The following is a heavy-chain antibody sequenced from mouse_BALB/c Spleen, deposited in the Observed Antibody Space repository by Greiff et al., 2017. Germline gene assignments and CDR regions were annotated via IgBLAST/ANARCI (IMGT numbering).Heavy chain of an antibody. CDR1: GFNIKDTY. CDR3: ARDRYDDAMDY. Sequence: EVKLVESGAELVKPGASVKLSCTASGFNIKDTYMHWVKQRPEQGLEWIGRIDPANGNTKYDPKFQGKATITADTSSNTAYLQLSSLTSEDTAVYYCARDRYDDAMDYWGQGTSVTVSS. D-gene: IGHD2-14*01. V-gene: IGHV14-3*02. CDR2: IDPANGNT. J-gene: IGHJ4*01.